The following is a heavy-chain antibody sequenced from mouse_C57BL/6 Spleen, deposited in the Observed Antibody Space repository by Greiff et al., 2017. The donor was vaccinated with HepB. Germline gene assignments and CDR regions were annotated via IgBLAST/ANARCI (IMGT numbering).Heavy chain of an antibody. Sequence: VQLQQSGAELVRPGASVTLSCKASGYTFTDYEMHWVKQTPVHGLEWIGAIDPETGGTAYNQKFKGKAILTADKSSSTAYMELRSLTSEDSAVYYCTSYYGWYFDVWGTGTTVTVSS. J-gene: IGHJ1*03. CDR3: TSYYGWYFDV. CDR2: IDPETGGT. D-gene: IGHD2-1*01. CDR1: GYTFTDYE. V-gene: IGHV1-15*01.